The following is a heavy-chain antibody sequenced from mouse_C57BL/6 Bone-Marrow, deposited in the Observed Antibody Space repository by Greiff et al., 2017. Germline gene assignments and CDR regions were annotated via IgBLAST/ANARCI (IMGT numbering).Heavy chain of an antibody. D-gene: IGHD1-1*01. CDR1: GFNIKDDY. J-gene: IGHJ3*01. Sequence: VQLQQSGAELVRPGASVKLSCTASGFNIKDDYMHWVKQRPEQGLEWIGWIDPENGDTEYASKFQGKATIPADTASNTAYLQLSSLTSEDTAVYYGTTDYGSSYPAWFAYWGQGTLVTVSA. CDR3: TTDYGSSYPAWFAY. CDR2: IDPENGDT. V-gene: IGHV14-4*01.